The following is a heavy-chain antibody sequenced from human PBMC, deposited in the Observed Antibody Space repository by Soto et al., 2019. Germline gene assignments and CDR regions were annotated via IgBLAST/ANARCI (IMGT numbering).Heavy chain of an antibody. Sequence: GGYLRVSCAVSGVKFSGDDMHGVRQATGKGLEWVSAIGTAGDTYYPGSVKGRFTISRENAKNSLYLQMNRLRAGDTAVYYCAREILTGTFDYWGQGTLVTVS. D-gene: IGHD3-9*01. CDR2: IGTAGDT. V-gene: IGHV3-13*01. CDR1: GVKFSGDD. J-gene: IGHJ4*02. CDR3: AREILTGTFDY.